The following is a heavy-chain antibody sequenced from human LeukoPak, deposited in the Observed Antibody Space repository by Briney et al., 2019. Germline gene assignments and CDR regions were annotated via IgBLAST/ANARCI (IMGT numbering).Heavy chain of an antibody. CDR2: INPSGGTT. D-gene: IGHD2-15*01. CDR3: ARCDHFEVAATRDWYFSL. J-gene: IGHJ2*01. V-gene: IGHV1-46*01. CDR1: GYTFTSYY. Sequence: GASVKVSCQASGYTFTSYYMHWVRQAPGQGLEWMGIINPSGGTTIYAQKFQGRVTMTRDMSTSTVYMELSSLRSEDTAVYYCARCDHFEVAATRDWYFSLWGRGTLVTVSS.